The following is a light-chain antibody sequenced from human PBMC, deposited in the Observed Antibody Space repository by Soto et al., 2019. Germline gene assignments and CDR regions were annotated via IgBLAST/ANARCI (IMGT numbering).Light chain of an antibody. CDR1: SSDVGGYNY. V-gene: IGLV2-14*01. CDR2: DVS. J-gene: IGLJ1*01. CDR3: SSYRSSRTYV. Sequence: QSALTQPASVSGSPGQSITISCSGTSSDVGGYNYVSWYQQNPGTAPKLLIYDVSNRPSGVSHRFSGSKSGNTASLTISGLQAGAEADYYCSSYRSSRTYVFGTGTPVTVL.